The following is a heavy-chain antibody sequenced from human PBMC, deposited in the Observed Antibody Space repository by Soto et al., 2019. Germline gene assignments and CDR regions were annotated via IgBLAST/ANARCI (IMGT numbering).Heavy chain of an antibody. Sequence: QVQLVESGGGLVKPGGSLRLSCAASEFTFSDYYMSWIRQAPGKGLEWVSYISSSGSIINYADSVKGRFTISRDNAKNSLYLQMQSLRAEDTALYYWAREVTLWSGSLVGPGFNHYMDVWGKGTTVTVSS. CDR2: ISSSGSII. V-gene: IGHV3-11*01. D-gene: IGHD3-3*01. CDR1: EFTFSDYY. J-gene: IGHJ6*03. CDR3: AREVTLWSGSLVGPGFNHYMDV.